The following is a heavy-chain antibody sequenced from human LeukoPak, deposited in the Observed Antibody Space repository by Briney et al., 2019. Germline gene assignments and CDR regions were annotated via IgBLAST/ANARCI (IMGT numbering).Heavy chain of an antibody. CDR2: IYYSGST. D-gene: IGHD4-17*01. CDR3: ASVEYADYRTDY. Sequence: PSETLSLTCTVSGGSISSYYWSWIRQPPGKGLEWIGYIYYSGSTNYNPSLKSRVTISVDTSKNQFSLKLSSVTAADTAVHYCASVEYADYRTDYWGQGTLVTVSS. V-gene: IGHV4-59*01. CDR1: GGSISSYY. J-gene: IGHJ4*02.